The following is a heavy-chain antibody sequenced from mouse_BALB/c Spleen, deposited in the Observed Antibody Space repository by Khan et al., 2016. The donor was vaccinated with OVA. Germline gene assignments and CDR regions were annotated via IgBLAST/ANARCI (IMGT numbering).Heavy chain of an antibody. J-gene: IGHJ3*01. Sequence: VQLQQSGPELVKPGASVKISCKASGYTFTDYNMDWVKQSHGKSLEWIGYIYPNSGGTGYNQKFKTKATLTVDNSSSTAYMELRSLTSEDSAVYYCIRSGYGSFAFWGQGTLVTVSA. CDR2: IYPNSGGT. V-gene: IGHV1S29*02. D-gene: IGHD1-2*01. CDR3: IRSGYGSFAF. CDR1: GYTFTDYN.